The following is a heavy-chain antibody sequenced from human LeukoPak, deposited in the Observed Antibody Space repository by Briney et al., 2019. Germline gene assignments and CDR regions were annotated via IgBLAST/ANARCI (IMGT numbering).Heavy chain of an antibody. Sequence: KTSETLSLTCAVSGGSISSSNWWSWVRQPPGKGLEWIGEIYHSGSTNYNPSLKSRVTISVDKSKNQFSLKLSSVTAADTAVYYCARASTMIVGRNNWFDPWGQGTLVTVSS. CDR1: GGSISSSNW. V-gene: IGHV4-4*02. J-gene: IGHJ5*02. CDR3: ARASTMIVGRNNWFDP. D-gene: IGHD3-22*01. CDR2: IYHSGST.